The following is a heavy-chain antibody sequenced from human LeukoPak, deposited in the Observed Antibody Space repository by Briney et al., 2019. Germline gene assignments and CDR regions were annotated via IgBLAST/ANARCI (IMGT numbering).Heavy chain of an antibody. J-gene: IGHJ4*02. CDR3: ARDIGGMATKNFDY. V-gene: IGHV3-48*03. CDR2: ISSSGSTI. D-gene: IGHD5-24*01. CDR1: GFTFSSYE. Sequence: GGSLRLSCAASGFTFSSYEMNWVRQAPGKGLEWVSYISSSGSTIYYADSVKGRFTISRDNAKNSLYLQMNSLRAEDTAVYYCARDIGGMATKNFDYWGQGTLVTVSP.